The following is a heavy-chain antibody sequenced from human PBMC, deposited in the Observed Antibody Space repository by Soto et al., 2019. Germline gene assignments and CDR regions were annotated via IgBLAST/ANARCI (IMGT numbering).Heavy chain of an antibody. D-gene: IGHD2-15*01. CDR1: GGSISSYY. J-gene: IGHJ4*02. V-gene: IGHV4-59*08. CDR3: ARRRKYCSGGSGYQDFDD. Sequence: PSDTLSLTCTVSGGSISSYYWSWIRQPPGKGLEWIGYIYYSGSTNYNPSLKSRVTISVDTSKNQFSLKLSSVTAADTAVYYCARRRKYCSGGSGYQDFDDWGQGTLVTVSS. CDR2: IYYSGST.